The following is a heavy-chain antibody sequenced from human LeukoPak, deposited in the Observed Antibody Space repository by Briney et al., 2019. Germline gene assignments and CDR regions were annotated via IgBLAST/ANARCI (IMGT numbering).Heavy chain of an antibody. D-gene: IGHD6-6*01. V-gene: IGHV3-23*01. CDR1: GFTFSSYA. Sequence: GGSLRLSCAASGFTFSSYAMNWVRQPPGKGLEWVSSIGSDYNTYYADSVKGRFTISRDNSKNTLYLQMNSLTDEDTAAYYCAKGKRSSCFDPWGQGTLVTVSS. CDR2: IGSDYNT. J-gene: IGHJ5*02. CDR3: AKGKRSSCFDP.